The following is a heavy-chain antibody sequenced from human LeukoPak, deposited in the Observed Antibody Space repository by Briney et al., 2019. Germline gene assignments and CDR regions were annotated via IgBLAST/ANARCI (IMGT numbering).Heavy chain of an antibody. D-gene: IGHD3-9*01. J-gene: IGHJ6*02. CDR1: GFTFSSYE. CDR2: ISSSGSTI. CDR3: AAQIPPPYDILTAIYYYYYGMDV. Sequence: GGSLRLSGAASGFTFSSYEMNWVRQAPGKGLEWVSYISSSGSTIYYADSVKGRFTISRDNAKNSLYLQMNSLRAEDTAVYYCAAQIPPPYDILTAIYYYYYGMDVWGQGTTVTVSS. V-gene: IGHV3-48*03.